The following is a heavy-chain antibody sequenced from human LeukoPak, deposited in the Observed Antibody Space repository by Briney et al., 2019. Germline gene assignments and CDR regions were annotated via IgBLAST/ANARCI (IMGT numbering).Heavy chain of an antibody. CDR1: GGSISSYY. CDR3: ARGLGDHYDSIKTRFDP. Sequence: PSEALSLTCTESGGSISSYYWSWIRHHPRKRLEWSGYIYYSGSTNYNPSLKSRVTISVDTSKNQFSLRLSSVTAADAAVYYCARGLGDHYDSIKTRFDPWGQGTLVTVSS. V-gene: IGHV4-59*01. D-gene: IGHD3-22*01. CDR2: IYYSGST. J-gene: IGHJ5*02.